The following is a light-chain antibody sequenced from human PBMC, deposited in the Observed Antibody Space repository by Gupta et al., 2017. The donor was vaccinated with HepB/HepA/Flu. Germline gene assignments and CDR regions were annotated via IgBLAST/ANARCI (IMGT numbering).Light chain of an antibody. Sequence: SYEVTQPPSISGPPAPTASITCSGDKLGDKYACWYQQKPGQSPVLVIYQDTKRPAGIPERFSGSNSGNTATLTISGTQLMDEADYYCQAWDSSTAYVVFGGGTKLTVL. CDR3: QAWDSSTAYVV. CDR2: QDT. J-gene: IGLJ2*01. CDR1: KLGDKY. V-gene: IGLV3-1*01.